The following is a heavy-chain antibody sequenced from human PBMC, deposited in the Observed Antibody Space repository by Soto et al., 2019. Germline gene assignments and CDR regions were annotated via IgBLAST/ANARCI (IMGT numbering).Heavy chain of an antibody. D-gene: IGHD3-16*01. V-gene: IGHV2-5*02. CDR3: AHSPNYYQYDWFDP. Sequence: QITLKESGPPLVKPTQTLTLTCTFSGFSLTTRGVGVGWIRQPPGKALECLALIYWDDDKRYSPSLQSRLSITQDNSKNQVLLTMTNADPVDTATYYCAHSPNYYQYDWFDPWGQGTLVSVSS. CDR2: IYWDDDK. CDR1: GFSLTTRGVG. J-gene: IGHJ5*02.